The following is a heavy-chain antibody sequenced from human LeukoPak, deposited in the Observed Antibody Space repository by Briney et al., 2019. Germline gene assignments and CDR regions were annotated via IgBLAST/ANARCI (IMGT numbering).Heavy chain of an antibody. J-gene: IGHJ4*02. CDR1: GYTFTSYA. V-gene: IGHV1-3*01. CDR2: INAGNGNT. D-gene: IGHD6-13*01. Sequence: APVKVSCTASGYTFTSYAMHWVRQAPGQRFEWMGWINAGNGNTKYSQKFQGRVTITRDTSASTAYMELSSLRSEDTAVYYCARDRMLVRIAAAGLPGYWGQGTLVTVSS. CDR3: ARDRMLVRIAAAGLPGY.